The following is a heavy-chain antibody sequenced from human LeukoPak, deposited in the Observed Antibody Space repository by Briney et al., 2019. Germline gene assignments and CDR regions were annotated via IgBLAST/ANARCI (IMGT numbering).Heavy chain of an antibody. V-gene: IGHV3-21*01. CDR2: ISSSSHFI. D-gene: IGHD6-19*01. CDR1: GFTFNSYS. Sequence: GGSLRLSCGASGFTFNSYSMNWFRQAPGKGLEWLSSISSSSHFIYYADSVKGRFTISRDNAKNSLYLQMNSLRAEDTAVYYCARGPIAVAGDAFDIWDQGTMVTVPS. J-gene: IGHJ3*02. CDR3: ARGPIAVAGDAFDI.